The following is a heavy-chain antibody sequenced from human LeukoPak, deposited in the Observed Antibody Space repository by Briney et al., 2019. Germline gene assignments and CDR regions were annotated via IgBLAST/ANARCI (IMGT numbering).Heavy chain of an antibody. CDR3: VRGIVTEDH. J-gene: IGHJ4*02. Sequence: GGSPRLSCAASGFTFSNYWMHWVRQVPGKGLVWVSRINSDGSTTNYADSVKGRFSISRDNAKNTLHLQMHSLRAEDTAVYYCVRGIVTEDHWGQGTLVTVSS. D-gene: IGHD2/OR15-2a*01. V-gene: IGHV3-74*01. CDR2: INSDGSTT. CDR1: GFTFSNYW.